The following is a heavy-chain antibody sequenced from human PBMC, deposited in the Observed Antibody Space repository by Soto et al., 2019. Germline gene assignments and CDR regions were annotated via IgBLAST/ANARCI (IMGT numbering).Heavy chain of an antibody. Sequence: SETLSLTCAVSGGSISSNNWWSWVRQPPGKGLEWIGYIYHSGSTYYNPSLKSRVTISVDRSKNQFSLKLSSVTAADTAVYYCARVPGPWGQGTLVTVSS. CDR2: IYHSGST. V-gene: IGHV4-4*02. CDR1: GGSISSNNW. CDR3: ARVPGP. J-gene: IGHJ5*02.